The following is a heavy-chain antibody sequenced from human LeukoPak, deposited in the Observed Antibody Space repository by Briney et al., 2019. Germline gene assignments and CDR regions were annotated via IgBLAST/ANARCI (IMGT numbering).Heavy chain of an antibody. CDR3: ARTVAGTWGDFDY. V-gene: IGHV3-NL1*01. CDR2: ISGSGGST. J-gene: IGHJ4*02. CDR1: GFTFSSYG. Sequence: GGSLRLSCAASGFTFSSYGMHWVRQAPGKGLEWVSAISGSGGSTYYADSVKGRFTISRDNSKNTLYLQMNSLRAEDTAVYYCARTVAGTWGDFDYWGQGTLVTVSS. D-gene: IGHD6-19*01.